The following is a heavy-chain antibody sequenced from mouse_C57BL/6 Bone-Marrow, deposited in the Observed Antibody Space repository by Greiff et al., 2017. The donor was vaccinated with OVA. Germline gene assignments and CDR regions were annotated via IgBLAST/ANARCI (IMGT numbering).Heavy chain of an antibody. D-gene: IGHD1-1*01. CDR2: IDPSDSYT. CDR1: GYTFTSYW. Sequence: QVQLQQPGAELVKPGASVKLSCKASGYTFTSYWMQWVKQRPGQGLEWIGEIDPSDSYTNYNQKFKGKATLTVDTSSSTAYMQLSSLTSEDSAVYYCAIDEGSSYPTFAYWGQGTLVTVSA. V-gene: IGHV1-50*01. CDR3: AIDEGSSYPTFAY. J-gene: IGHJ3*01.